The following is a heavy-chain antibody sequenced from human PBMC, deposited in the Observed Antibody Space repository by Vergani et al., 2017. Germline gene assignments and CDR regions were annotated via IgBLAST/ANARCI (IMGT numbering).Heavy chain of an antibody. Sequence: QVQLAESGGGVVQPGRSLRLSCATSGFTFSSYSMNWVRQPPGKGLEWIGEIRHDGITHYSPSLKSRVTISIDTSTHQFSLNLRSVTAADTAVYYCAREGYCTNGVCFTLFDVWGQGALVTVSS. D-gene: IGHD2-8*01. J-gene: IGHJ4*02. CDR1: GFTFSSYS. CDR3: AREGYCTNGVCFTLFDV. CDR2: IRHDGIT. V-gene: IGHV4-34*01.